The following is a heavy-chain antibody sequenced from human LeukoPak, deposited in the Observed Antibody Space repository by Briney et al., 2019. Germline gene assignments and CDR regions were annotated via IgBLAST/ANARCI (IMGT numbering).Heavy chain of an antibody. D-gene: IGHD3-22*01. CDR1: GYSFTSYW. Sequence: GESLKISCKGSGYSFTSYWIGWVRQMPGKGLEWMGIINPGDSDTRYSPSFQGQVTISADKSISTAYLQWSSLKASDTAMYYCARHTLPYYYDSSGYCDYWGQGTLVTVSS. CDR2: INPGDSDT. V-gene: IGHV5-51*01. J-gene: IGHJ4*02. CDR3: ARHTLPYYYDSSGYCDY.